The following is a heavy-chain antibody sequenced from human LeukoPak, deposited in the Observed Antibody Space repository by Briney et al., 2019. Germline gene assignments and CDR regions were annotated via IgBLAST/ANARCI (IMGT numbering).Heavy chain of an antibody. CDR2: IKEDGSVT. V-gene: IGHV3-7*01. J-gene: IGHJ3*02. CDR1: GFTFSSYA. Sequence: GGSLRLSCAASGFTFSSYAMSWVRQAPGKGLEWVANIKEDGSVTNYVHSVRGRFTISRDNAKNSLYLQMNSLRVEDTAVYYCATDSGYNAFDIWGQGTMVSVSS. CDR3: ATDSGYNAFDI. D-gene: IGHD5-12*01.